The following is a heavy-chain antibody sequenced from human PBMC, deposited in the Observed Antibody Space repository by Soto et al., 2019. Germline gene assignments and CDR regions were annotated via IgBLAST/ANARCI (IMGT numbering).Heavy chain of an antibody. CDR2: ISYDGNNK. D-gene: IGHD3-10*01. CDR1: GFSFRSFA. V-gene: IGHV3-30-3*01. Sequence: GGSLRLSCAASGFSFRSFAIHWVRQAPGKGLEWVAVISYDGNNKYYADSVKGRFTISRDNSKNTLYLQMNSLRAEDTAVYYCARDGLSGRGPPYGMDVWGKGTTVTVSS. J-gene: IGHJ6*04. CDR3: ARDGLSGRGPPYGMDV.